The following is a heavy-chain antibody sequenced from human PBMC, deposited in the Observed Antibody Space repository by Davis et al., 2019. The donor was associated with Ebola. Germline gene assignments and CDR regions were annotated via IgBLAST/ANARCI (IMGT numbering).Heavy chain of an antibody. J-gene: IGHJ4*02. CDR3: VKGSITMTVVVYFDL. CDR2: IYSGGST. D-gene: IGHD3-22*01. CDR1: GFTFSSYS. Sequence: GGSLRLSCAASGFTFSSYSMSWVRQAPGKGLEWVSVIYSGGSTYYADSVKGRFTISRDNSKNTLYLQMSSLRIEDTAVYYCVKGSITMTVVVYFDLWGQGTLVTVSS. V-gene: IGHV3-66*01.